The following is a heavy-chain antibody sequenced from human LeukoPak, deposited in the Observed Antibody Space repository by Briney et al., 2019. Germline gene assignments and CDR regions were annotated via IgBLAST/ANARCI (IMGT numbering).Heavy chain of an antibody. J-gene: IGHJ4*02. Sequence: SETLSLTCTVSGGSISGSTYYWGWIRQPPGKGLEWIGGINYSGTTYYNRSLKSRVTISVDTSKNQFSLKLNSVTAADTAVYYCARRPGEGYYLDYWGQGPLVTVSS. CDR2: INYSGTT. D-gene: IGHD3-22*01. CDR3: ARRPGEGYYLDY. V-gene: IGHV4-39*01. CDR1: GGSISGSTYY.